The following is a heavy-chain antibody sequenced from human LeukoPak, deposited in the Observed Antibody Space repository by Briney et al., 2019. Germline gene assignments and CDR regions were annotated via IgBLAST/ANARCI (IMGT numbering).Heavy chain of an antibody. Sequence: PSETLSLTCTVSGGSINSYYWSWIRQPPGKGLEWIGYIYYSGSTNYNPSLKSRVTISVDTSKNQFSLKLSSVTAADTAVYYCARQKRGYGMDVWGQGTTVTVSS. D-gene: IGHD3-10*01. CDR1: GGSINSYY. CDR3: ARQKRGYGMDV. V-gene: IGHV4-59*08. CDR2: IYYSGST. J-gene: IGHJ6*02.